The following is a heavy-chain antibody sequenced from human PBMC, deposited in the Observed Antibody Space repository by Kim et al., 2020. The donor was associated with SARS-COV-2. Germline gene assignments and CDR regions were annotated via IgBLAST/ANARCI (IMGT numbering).Heavy chain of an antibody. CDR3: ARLWSSPPYYYGMDV. CDR1: GYSFTSYW. D-gene: IGHD3-3*01. J-gene: IGHJ6*02. V-gene: IGHV5-10-1*01. Sequence: GESLKISCKGSGYSFTSYWISWVRQMPGKGLEWMGRIDPSDSYTNYSPSFQGHVTISADKSISTAYLQWSSLKASDTAMYDCARLWSSPPYYYGMDVWGQGTTVTVSS. CDR2: IDPSDSYT.